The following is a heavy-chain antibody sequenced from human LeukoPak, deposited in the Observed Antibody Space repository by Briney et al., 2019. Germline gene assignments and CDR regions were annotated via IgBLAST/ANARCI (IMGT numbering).Heavy chain of an antibody. CDR3: ARGSMATTDDY. J-gene: IGHJ4*02. D-gene: IGHD5-24*01. CDR2: INPNSGGT. V-gene: IGHV1-2*02. Sequence: ASVKVSCKASGYTFTGYYMHWVRQAPGQGLEWMGWINPNSGGTNYAQKFQGRVTMTTDTSTSTAYMELRSLRSDDTAVYYCARGSMATTDDYWGQGTLVTVSS. CDR1: GYTFTGYY.